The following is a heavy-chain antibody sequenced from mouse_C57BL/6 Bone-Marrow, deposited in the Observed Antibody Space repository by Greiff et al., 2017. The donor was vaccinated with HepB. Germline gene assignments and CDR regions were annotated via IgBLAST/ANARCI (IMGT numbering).Heavy chain of an antibody. V-gene: IGHV1-74*01. CDR2: IHPSDSDT. CDR1: GYTFTSYW. Sequence: QVQLQQPGAELVKPGASVKVSCKASGYTFTSYWMHWVKQRPGQGLEWIGRIHPSDSDTNYNQKFKGKATLTVDKSSSTAYMQVSSLTSGDSAVYYCARWYFDVWGTGTTVTVSS. J-gene: IGHJ1*03. CDR3: ARWYFDV.